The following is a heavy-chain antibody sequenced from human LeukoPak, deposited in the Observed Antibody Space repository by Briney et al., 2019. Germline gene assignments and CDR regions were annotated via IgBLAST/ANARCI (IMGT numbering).Heavy chain of an antibody. D-gene: IGHD2-2*01. CDR2: IKSKTDGGTT. CDR1: GFSVSAIH. CDR3: TTGVPDIVVDNEPEDY. Sequence: SGGSLRLSCAASGFSVSAIHMSWVRQAPGKGLEWVGRIKSKTDGGTTDYAAPVKGRFTISRDDSKNTLYLQMNSLKTEDTAVYYCTTGVPDIVVDNEPEDYWGQGTLVTVSS. V-gene: IGHV3-15*01. J-gene: IGHJ4*02.